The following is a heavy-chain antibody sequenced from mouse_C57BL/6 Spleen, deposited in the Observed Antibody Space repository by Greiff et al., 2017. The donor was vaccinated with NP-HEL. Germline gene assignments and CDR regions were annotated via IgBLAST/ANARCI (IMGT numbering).Heavy chain of an antibody. CDR1: GYTFTSYW. V-gene: IGHV1-55*01. D-gene: IGHD1-1*01. CDR2: IYPGSGST. Sequence: VQLQQPGAELVKPGASVKMSCKASGYTFTSYWITWVKQRPGQGLEWIGDIYPGSGSTNYNEKFKSKATLTVDTSSSTAYMQLSSLTSEDSAVYYCARYYYGSRRYFDVWGTGTTVTVSS. J-gene: IGHJ1*03. CDR3: ARYYYGSRRYFDV.